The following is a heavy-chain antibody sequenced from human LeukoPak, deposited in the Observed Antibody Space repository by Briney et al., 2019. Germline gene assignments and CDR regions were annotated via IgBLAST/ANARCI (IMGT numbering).Heavy chain of an antibody. CDR1: GFTFSSYT. CDR3: AKDLNTGYDSSGYFDY. J-gene: IGHJ4*02. CDR2: ISGSGGYT. Sequence: GGPLRLSCAASGFTFSSYTMSWVRQAPGKGLEWVSSISGSGGYTYYADSVKGRFTISRDNSKNTLYLQMNSLRAEDTAVYYCAKDLNTGYDSSGYFDYWGQGTLVTVSS. V-gene: IGHV3-23*01. D-gene: IGHD3-22*01.